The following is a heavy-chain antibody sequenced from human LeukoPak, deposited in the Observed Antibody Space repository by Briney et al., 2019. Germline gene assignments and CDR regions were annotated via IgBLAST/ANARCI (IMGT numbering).Heavy chain of an antibody. D-gene: IGHD3-3*01. CDR1: GGSFSVYY. CDR2: INHSGST. J-gene: IGHJ5*02. CDR3: ARFSRFTGYNWFDP. V-gene: IGHV4-34*01. Sequence: SETLSLTCAVYGGSFSVYYWSWIRQPQGKGLEWIGEINHSGSTNYNPSLKSRVTISVDTSKNQFSLKLSSVTAADTAVYYCARFSRFTGYNWFDPWGQGTLVTVSS.